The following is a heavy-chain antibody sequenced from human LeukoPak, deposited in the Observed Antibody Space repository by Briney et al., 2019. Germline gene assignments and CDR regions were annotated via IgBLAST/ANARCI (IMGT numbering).Heavy chain of an antibody. CDR3: ARAEITSDGYNSAFDV. CDR2: INPGGGST. Sequence: ASVKVSCKASGCNFTNYYMHWVRQAPGQGLEWMGIINPGGGSTHYAQQFQGRVTMTSDMSTSTVYMELSSLRSEDTAVYYCARAEITSDGYNSAFDVWGLGTMVTVSS. CDR1: GCNFTNYY. D-gene: IGHD5-24*01. V-gene: IGHV1-46*01. J-gene: IGHJ3*01.